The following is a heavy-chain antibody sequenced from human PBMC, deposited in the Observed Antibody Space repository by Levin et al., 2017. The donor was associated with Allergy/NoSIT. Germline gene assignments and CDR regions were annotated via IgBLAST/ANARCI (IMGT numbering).Heavy chain of an antibody. J-gene: IGHJ6*02. Sequence: SETLSLTCAVYGGSFSGYYWSWIRQPPGKGLEWIGEINHSGSTNYNPSLKSRVTISVDTSKNQFSLKLSSVTAADTAVYYCARGRGSGWYRGGMDVWGQGTTVTVSS. V-gene: IGHV4-34*01. D-gene: IGHD6-19*01. CDR2: INHSGST. CDR1: GGSFSGYY. CDR3: ARGRGSGWYRGGMDV.